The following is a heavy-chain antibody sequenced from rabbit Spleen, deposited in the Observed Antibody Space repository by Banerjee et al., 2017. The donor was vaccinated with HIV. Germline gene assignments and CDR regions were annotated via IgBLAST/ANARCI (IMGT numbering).Heavy chain of an antibody. Sequence: QSLEESGGDLVKPGASLTLTCKASGVSFSSGYDMCWVRQAPGKGLEWVACAYAGSSGSTYSATWAKGRFTISKTSSTTVTLQMTSLTAADTATYFCARDTGTSFSTYGMDLWGPGTLVTVS. CDR1: GVSFSSGYD. CDR2: AYAGSSGST. CDR3: ARDTGTSFSTYGMDL. J-gene: IGHJ6*01. V-gene: IGHV1S40*01. D-gene: IGHD8-1*01.